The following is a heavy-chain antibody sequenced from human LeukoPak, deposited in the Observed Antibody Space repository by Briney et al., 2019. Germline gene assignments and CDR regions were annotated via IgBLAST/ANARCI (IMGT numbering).Heavy chain of an antibody. D-gene: IGHD3-22*01. CDR3: ARAKRDYYDNSGYESYYNFMDV. CDR1: GGSISTDCY. Sequence: SETLSLTCTVSGGSISTDCYWGWVRQPPGNGLEWIGALYRNGDTYYNPSLKSRVTISLDPSKNQFSLGLNSVTAADTAIYYCARAKRDYYDNSGYESYYNFMDVWGKGTTVTVSS. CDR2: LYRNGDT. J-gene: IGHJ6*03. V-gene: IGHV4-38-2*02.